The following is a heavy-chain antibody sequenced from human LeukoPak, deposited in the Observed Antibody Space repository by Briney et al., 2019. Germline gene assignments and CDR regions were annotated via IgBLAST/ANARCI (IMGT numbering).Heavy chain of an antibody. J-gene: IGHJ4*02. D-gene: IGHD1-26*01. Sequence: SEALSLTCTVSGGSISSYYWNWIRQHPGKGLEWIGFASYSGGTYYNPSLMSRITISVDRSQNQFSLRMRDVTAADTAVYFCATAEWEYFYFDSWGQGALVAVSS. CDR2: ASYSGGT. CDR1: GGSISSYY. V-gene: IGHV4-59*06. CDR3: ATAEWEYFYFDS.